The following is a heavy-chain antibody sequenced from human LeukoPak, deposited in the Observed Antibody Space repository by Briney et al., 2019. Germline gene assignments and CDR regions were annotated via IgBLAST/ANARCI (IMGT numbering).Heavy chain of an antibody. Sequence: GGSLRLSCAASGFTFDVYAMHWVRQAPGKGLEWVSGISWNSGSIGYADSVKGRFTISRDNAKNSLYLQMNSLRAEDTALYYCAKSSGGYSSSWYDYWGQGTLATVSS. D-gene: IGHD6-13*01. CDR1: GFTFDVYA. J-gene: IGHJ4*02. V-gene: IGHV3-9*01. CDR3: AKSSGGYSSSWYDY. CDR2: ISWNSGSI.